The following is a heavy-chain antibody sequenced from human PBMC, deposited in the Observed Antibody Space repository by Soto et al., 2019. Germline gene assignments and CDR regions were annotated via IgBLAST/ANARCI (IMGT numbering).Heavy chain of an antibody. Sequence: GGSLRLSCPASGFTFSTSWMHWVRQAPGKGLVWVSRINSDGSTTTYADSVKGRFTISRDNGKNTLYLQMTSLRAEDTAVYYCGRALGSWADYWGQGTLVTVSS. D-gene: IGHD6-13*01. CDR2: INSDGSTT. CDR3: GRALGSWADY. V-gene: IGHV3-74*01. CDR1: GFTFSTSW. J-gene: IGHJ4*02.